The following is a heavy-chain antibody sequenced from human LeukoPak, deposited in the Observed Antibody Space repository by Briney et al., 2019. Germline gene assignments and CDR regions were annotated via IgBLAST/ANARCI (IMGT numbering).Heavy chain of an antibody. J-gene: IGHJ6*03. V-gene: IGHV4-4*07. Sequence: SETLSLTCTVSGGSISSYYWSWIRQPAGKGLEWIGRIYTSGSTNYNPSLKSRVTMSVDTSKNQFSLKLSSVTAADTAVYYCARHHESGGYYYYYYMDVWGKGTTVTVSS. D-gene: IGHD1-14*01. CDR1: GGSISSYY. CDR3: ARHHESGGYYYYYYMDV. CDR2: IYTSGST.